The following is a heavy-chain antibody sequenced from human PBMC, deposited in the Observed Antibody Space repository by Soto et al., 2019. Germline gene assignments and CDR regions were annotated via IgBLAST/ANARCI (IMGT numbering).Heavy chain of an antibody. CDR2: IYYSGST. D-gene: IGHD6-13*01. CDR1: GGSISSSSYY. Sequence: PXGTLSLTCTVSGGSISSSSYYWGWIRQPPGKGLEWIGSIYYSGSTYYNPSLKSRVTISVDTSKNQFSLKLSSVTAADTAVYYCATRGSSWYSDAFDIWGQGTMVTVSS. V-gene: IGHV4-39*01. CDR3: ATRGSSWYSDAFDI. J-gene: IGHJ3*02.